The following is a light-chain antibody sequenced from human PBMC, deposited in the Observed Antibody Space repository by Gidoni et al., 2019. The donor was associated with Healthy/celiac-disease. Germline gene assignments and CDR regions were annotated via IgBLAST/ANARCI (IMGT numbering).Light chain of an antibody. V-gene: IGKV3-11*01. CDR3: QQRSNWPPLT. J-gene: IGKJ4*01. Sequence: EIVLTPSPATLSLSPGERATLSCRASQSVSSYLAWYQQKPGKAPRLLIYDASNRATGIPARFSGSGSGTDVTLTISSLEPEDFAVYYCQQRSNWPPLTFGGGTKVEIK. CDR1: QSVSSY. CDR2: DAS.